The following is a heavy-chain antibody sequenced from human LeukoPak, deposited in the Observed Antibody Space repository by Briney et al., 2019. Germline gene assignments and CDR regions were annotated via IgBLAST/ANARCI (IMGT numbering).Heavy chain of an antibody. J-gene: IGHJ4*02. D-gene: IGHD1-26*01. CDR2: IRYDGSNK. V-gene: IGHV3-30*02. Sequence: GGSLRLSCAASGFTFSSYWMSWVRQAPGKGLEWVAFIRYDGSNKYYADSVKGRFTISRDNSKNTLYLQMNSLRAEDTAVYYCAKDPHSGSYYFDYWGQGTLVTVSS. CDR1: GFTFSSYW. CDR3: AKDPHSGSYYFDY.